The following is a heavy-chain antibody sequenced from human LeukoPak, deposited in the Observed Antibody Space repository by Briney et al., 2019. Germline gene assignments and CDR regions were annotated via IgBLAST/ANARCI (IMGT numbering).Heavy chain of an antibody. CDR3: ARGGSYYDY. D-gene: IGHD1-26*01. CDR1: GGSISNYY. Sequence: ETLSLTCTVSGGSISNYYWSWTRQPPGMGLEWIGYIYYSGSTNYNPSLKSRVTISVDTSKNHFSLKLSSVTAADTAVYYCARGGSYYDYWGQGTLVTVSS. V-gene: IGHV4-59*01. CDR2: IYYSGST. J-gene: IGHJ4*02.